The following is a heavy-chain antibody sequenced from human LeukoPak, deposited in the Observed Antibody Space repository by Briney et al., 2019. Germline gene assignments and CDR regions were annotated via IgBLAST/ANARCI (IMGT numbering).Heavy chain of an antibody. D-gene: IGHD4-17*01. Sequence: SETLSLTCTVSGGSISSYYWSWIRQPPGKGLEWIGYIYYSGSTNYIPSLKSRVTISVDTSKNQFSLKLSSVTAADTAVYYCARGATVTSKDFDYWGQGTLVTVSS. CDR1: GGSISSYY. CDR3: ARGATVTSKDFDY. J-gene: IGHJ4*02. CDR2: IYYSGST. V-gene: IGHV4-59*01.